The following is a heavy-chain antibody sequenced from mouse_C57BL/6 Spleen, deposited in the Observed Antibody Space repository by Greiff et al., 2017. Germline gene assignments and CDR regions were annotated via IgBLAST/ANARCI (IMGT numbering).Heavy chain of an antibody. J-gene: IGHJ4*01. D-gene: IGHD2-1*01. CDR2: INPSTGGT. CDR3: ARGGGNYDAMDY. V-gene: IGHV1-42*01. CDR1: GYSFTGYY. Sequence: VQLQQSGPELVKPGASVKISCKASGYSFTGYYMNWVKQSPEKSLEWIGEINPSTGGTTYNQKFKAKATLTVDKSSSTAYMQLKSLTSEDSAVYYCARGGGNYDAMDYWGQGTSVTVSS.